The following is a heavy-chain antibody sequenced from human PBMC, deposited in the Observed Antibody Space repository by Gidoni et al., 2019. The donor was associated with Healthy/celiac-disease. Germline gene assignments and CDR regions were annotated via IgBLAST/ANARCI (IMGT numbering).Heavy chain of an antibody. CDR3: ARRRRGYGDPYKFRLDGYFDY. CDR2: INHSGST. Sequence: QVQLQQWGAGLLKPSETLSLTCAVYGGSFSGYYWSWIRQPPGKGLEWIGEINHSGSTNYNPSLKSRVTISVDTSKNQFSLKLSSVTAADTAVYYCARRRRGYGDPYKFRLDGYFDYWGQGTLVTVSS. CDR1: GGSFSGYY. V-gene: IGHV4-34*01. J-gene: IGHJ4*02. D-gene: IGHD4-17*01.